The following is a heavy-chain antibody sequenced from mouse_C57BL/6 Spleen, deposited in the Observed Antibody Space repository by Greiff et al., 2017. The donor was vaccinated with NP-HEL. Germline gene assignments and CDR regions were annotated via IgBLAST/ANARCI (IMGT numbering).Heavy chain of an antibody. CDR3: ARWGTGGGYWYFDV. V-gene: IGHV1-59*01. D-gene: IGHD2-14*01. Sequence: QVQLQQPGAELVRPGTSVKLSCKASGYTFTSYWMHWVKQRPGQGLEWIGVIDPSDSYTNYNQKFKGKATLTVDTSSSTAYMQLSSLTSEDSAVYYWARWGTGGGYWYFDVWGTGTTVTVSS. CDR1: GYTFTSYW. CDR2: IDPSDSYT. J-gene: IGHJ1*03.